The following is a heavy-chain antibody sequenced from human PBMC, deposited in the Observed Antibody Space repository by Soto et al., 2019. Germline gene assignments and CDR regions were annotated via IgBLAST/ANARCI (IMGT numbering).Heavy chain of an antibody. D-gene: IGHD5-18*01. CDR2: ISYDGSNK. CDR3: AEDKRYDTAMAPVDY. V-gene: IGHV3-30*18. Sequence: PGGSLRLSCAASGFTFGSYGMHWVRQAPGKGLEWVAVISYDGSNKYYADSVKGRFTISRDNSKNTLYLQMNSLRAEDTAVYYCAEDKRYDTAMAPVDYWGQGTLVTVSS. CDR1: GFTFGSYG. J-gene: IGHJ4*02.